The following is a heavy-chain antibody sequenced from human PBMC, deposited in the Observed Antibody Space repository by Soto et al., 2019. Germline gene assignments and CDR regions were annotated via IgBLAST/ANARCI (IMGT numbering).Heavy chain of an antibody. Sequence: SETLSLTCTVSGGSISSYYWSWIRQPPGKGLEWIGYIYYSGSTNYNPSLKSRVTISVDTSKNQFSLKLSSVTAADTAVYYCASYCSGSSPRFDPWGPGTLVTLAS. V-gene: IGHV4-59*01. CDR3: ASYCSGSSPRFDP. CDR1: GGSISSYY. J-gene: IGHJ5*02. CDR2: IYYSGST. D-gene: IGHD3-10*01.